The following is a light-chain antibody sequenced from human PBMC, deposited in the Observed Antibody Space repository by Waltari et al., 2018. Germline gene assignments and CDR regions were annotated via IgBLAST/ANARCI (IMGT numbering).Light chain of an antibody. Sequence: SYVLPQPSSVSVAPGKTARITCGGSNIGSRTVHWHQQKPGQAPVLVFYYDSDRPSGIPERFSGANSGNTATLTISRVEVGDEADYYCQVWDSSSDHWVFGGGTKRTVL. V-gene: IGLV3-21*04. CDR2: YDS. J-gene: IGLJ3*02. CDR3: QVWDSSSDHWV. CDR1: NIGSRT.